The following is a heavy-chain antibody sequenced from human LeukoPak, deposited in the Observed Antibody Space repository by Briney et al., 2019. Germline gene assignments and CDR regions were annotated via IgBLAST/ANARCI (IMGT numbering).Heavy chain of an antibody. CDR3: ARGPSITMVRGVIRSRRNNWFDP. Sequence: GSLRLSCAASGFTFRSYAMHWVRQPPGKGLEWIGEINHSGSTNYNPSLKSRVTISVDTSKNQFSLKLSSVTAADTAVYYCARGPSITMVRGVIRSRRNNWFDPWGQGTLVTVSS. CDR2: INHSGST. J-gene: IGHJ5*02. CDR1: GFTFRSYA. V-gene: IGHV4-34*01. D-gene: IGHD3-10*01.